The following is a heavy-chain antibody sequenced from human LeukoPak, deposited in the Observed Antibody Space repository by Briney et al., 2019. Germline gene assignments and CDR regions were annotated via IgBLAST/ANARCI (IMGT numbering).Heavy chain of an antibody. CDR3: ARDIMGGVTTGNYMDV. D-gene: IGHD4-11*01. V-gene: IGHV3-48*01. CDR1: AFTFSSYS. CDR2: ISSSSSTI. Sequence: GGSLRLSCAASAFTFSSYSMNWVRQAPGMGLEWVSYISSSSSTIYDADSVKGRFTIFRDNAKNSLYLQMNSLRADDTAVYYCARDIMGGVTTGNYMDVWGKGTTVTVSS. J-gene: IGHJ6*03.